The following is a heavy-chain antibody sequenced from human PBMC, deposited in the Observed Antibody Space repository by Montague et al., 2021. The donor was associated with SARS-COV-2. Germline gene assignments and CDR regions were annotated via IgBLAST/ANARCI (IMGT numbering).Heavy chain of an antibody. CDR1: SGSIISSGYY. CDR3: ARGMIRGVTTPFDY. CDR2: IYYSGTT. Sequence: SETLSLTCSVSSGSIISSGYYWGWIRQPPGKELEWIGNIYYSGTTYYNPSLQSRGTISVDTSKNHLSLRLSSATAADTAVYFCARGMIRGVTTPFDYWGQGSQVTASS. D-gene: IGHD3-10*01. J-gene: IGHJ4*02. V-gene: IGHV4-39*02.